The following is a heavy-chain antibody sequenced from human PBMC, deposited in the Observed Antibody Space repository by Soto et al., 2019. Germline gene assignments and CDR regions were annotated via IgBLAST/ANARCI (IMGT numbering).Heavy chain of an antibody. V-gene: IGHV4-59*01. J-gene: IGHJ5*02. Sequence: PSETLSLTCTVSGGSISSYYWSWIRQPPGKGLEWIGYIYYSGSTNYNPSLKSRVTISVDTSKNQFSLKLSSVTAADTAVYYCARDPYGSGSRFDPWGQGTLVTVSS. CDR2: IYYSGST. CDR1: GGSISSYY. CDR3: ARDPYGSGSRFDP. D-gene: IGHD3-10*01.